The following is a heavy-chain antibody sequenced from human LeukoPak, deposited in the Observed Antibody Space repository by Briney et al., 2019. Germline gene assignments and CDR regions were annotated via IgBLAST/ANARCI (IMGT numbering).Heavy chain of an antibody. CDR3: ARTCSSSSCYMVH. CDR2: ISVYNGNT. D-gene: IGHD2-2*02. V-gene: IGHV1-18*01. J-gene: IGHJ4*02. Sequence: ASVKVSCKASGYIFTSYGISWVRQAPGQGLEWMGWISVYNGNTNYPQRLQGRVTLTTDTSTSTAYMELRSLRSDDTALYYCARTCSSSSCYMVHWGQGTLVTVSS. CDR1: GYIFTSYG.